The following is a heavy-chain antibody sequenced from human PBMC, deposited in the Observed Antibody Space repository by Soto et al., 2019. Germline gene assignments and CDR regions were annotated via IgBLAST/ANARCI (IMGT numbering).Heavy chain of an antibody. CDR1: GGTFISDA. V-gene: IGHV1-69*01. CDR2: IIPIFGTA. Sequence: SVKVPFKASGGTFISDAISWVRQAHGQGFEWMGGIIPIFGTANYSQSFQCGVTITADGSTSTAYMELSSLRSEDTAVYYCATSFTILGYCSSTSGYTHDYGGQGTLVTVSS. CDR3: ATSFTILGYCSSTSGYTHDY. D-gene: IGHD2-2*02. J-gene: IGHJ4*02.